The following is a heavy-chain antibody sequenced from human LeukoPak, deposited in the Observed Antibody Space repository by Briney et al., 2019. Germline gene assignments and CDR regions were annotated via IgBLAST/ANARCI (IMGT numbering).Heavy chain of an antibody. Sequence: SETLSLTCTVSGGSISSYYWSWIRQPPGKGLEWIGYIYYSGSTNYNPSLKSRVTISVDTSKNQFSLKLSSVTAADTAVYYCARGQSGMVRGVIFDYWGQGTLVTVSS. CDR1: GGSISSYY. V-gene: IGHV4-59*01. D-gene: IGHD3-10*01. CDR2: IYYSGST. CDR3: ARGQSGMVRGVIFDY. J-gene: IGHJ4*02.